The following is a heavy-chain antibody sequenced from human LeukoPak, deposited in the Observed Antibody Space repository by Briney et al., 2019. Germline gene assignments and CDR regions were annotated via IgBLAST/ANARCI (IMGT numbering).Heavy chain of an antibody. D-gene: IGHD3-3*01. V-gene: IGHV4-59*12. J-gene: IGHJ5*02. CDR2: GHYSGST. CDR1: GGSMSSYY. CDR3: ARGWVYYDFWSGPHQFDP. Sequence: PSETLSLTCAVSGGSMSSYYWSWIRQPPGKGLEWIGYGHYSGSTNYNPSLKSRVTISVDTSKNQFSLKLSSVTAADTAVYYCARGWVYYDFWSGPHQFDPWGQGTLVTVSS.